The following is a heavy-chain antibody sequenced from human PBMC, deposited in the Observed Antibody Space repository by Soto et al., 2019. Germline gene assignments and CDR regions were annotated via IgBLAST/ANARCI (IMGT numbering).Heavy chain of an antibody. CDR2: FYYSEST. Sequence: SETLSLTCTVSGGSISSGPYSWGWIRQPPGEGLEWIGTFYYSESTYYNPSLESRVTISVDTSKNQFSLKLSSVTAADTAVYYCARGVRDYYDSSGLGTFDYWGQGTLVTVSS. D-gene: IGHD3-22*01. J-gene: IGHJ4*02. CDR3: ARGVRDYYDSSGLGTFDY. V-gene: IGHV4-39*07. CDR1: GGSISSGPYS.